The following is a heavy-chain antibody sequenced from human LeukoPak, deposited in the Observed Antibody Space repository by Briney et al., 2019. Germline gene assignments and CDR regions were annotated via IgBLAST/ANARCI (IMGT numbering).Heavy chain of an antibody. V-gene: IGHV3-21*01. CDR2: ISSSSSYI. J-gene: IGHJ3*02. Sequence: KPGGSLRLSCAASGFTFSSYGMHWVRQAPGKGLEWVSSISSSSSYIYYADSVKGRFTISRDNAKNSLYLQMNSLRAEDTAVYYCARDTAMAGSSDAFDIWGQGTMVTVSS. D-gene: IGHD5-18*01. CDR3: ARDTAMAGSSDAFDI. CDR1: GFTFSSYG.